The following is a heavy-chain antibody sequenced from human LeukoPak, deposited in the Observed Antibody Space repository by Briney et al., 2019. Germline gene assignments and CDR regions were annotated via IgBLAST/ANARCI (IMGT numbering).Heavy chain of an antibody. V-gene: IGHV1-24*01. CDR3: ATAKAYAYNWNDAWFDP. J-gene: IGHJ5*02. CDR1: GYTLTELS. Sequence: ASVKVSCKVSGYTLTELSMHWVRQAPGKGLEWMGGFDPEDGETIYAQKFQGRVTMTEDTSTDTAYMELSSLRSEDTAVYYCATAKAYAYNWNDAWFDPWGQGTLVTVSS. D-gene: IGHD1-1*01. CDR2: FDPEDGET.